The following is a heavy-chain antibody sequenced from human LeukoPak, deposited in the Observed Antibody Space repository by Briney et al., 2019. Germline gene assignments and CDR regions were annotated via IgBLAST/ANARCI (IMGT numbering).Heavy chain of an antibody. CDR1: GYTFTSYD. J-gene: IGHJ6*02. D-gene: IGHD2-21*01. CDR3: ARGVLFPLGYGMDV. Sequence: ASVKVSCKASGYTFTSYDINWVRQATGQGLEWMGWMNPNSGNTGYAQKFQGRVTMTRNTSISTAYMELSSLRSEDTAVYYCARGVLFPLGYGMDVWGQGTTVTVSS. CDR2: MNPNSGNT. V-gene: IGHV1-8*01.